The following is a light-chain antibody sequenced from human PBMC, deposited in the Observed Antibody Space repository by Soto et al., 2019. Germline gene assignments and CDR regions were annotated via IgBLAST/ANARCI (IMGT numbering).Light chain of an antibody. CDR3: SSYAGSNLV. J-gene: IGLJ2*01. V-gene: IGLV2-8*01. Sequence: QSALTQPPSASGSPGQSVTISCTGTSSDVGGYNYVSWYQQHPGKAPKAMIYEVSKRPSGVPDRFSGSKSGNTASLTVSGLQAEDEADYYCSSYAGSNLVFGGGTKLTVL. CDR2: EVS. CDR1: SSDVGGYNY.